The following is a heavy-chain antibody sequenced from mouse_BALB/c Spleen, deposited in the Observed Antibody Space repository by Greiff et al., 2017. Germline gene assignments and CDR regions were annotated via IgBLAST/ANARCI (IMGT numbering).Heavy chain of an antibody. CDR1: GYTFTSYV. CDR3: ASPLYAMDD. J-gene: IGHJ4*01. Sequence: EVHLVESGPELVKPGASVKMSCKASGYTFTSYVMHWVKQKPGQGLEWIGYINPYNDGTKYNEKFKGKATLTSDKSSSTAYMELSSLTSEDSAVYYCASPLYAMDDWGQGTAVTVSS. V-gene: IGHV1-14*01. D-gene: IGHD6-1*01. CDR2: INPYNDGT.